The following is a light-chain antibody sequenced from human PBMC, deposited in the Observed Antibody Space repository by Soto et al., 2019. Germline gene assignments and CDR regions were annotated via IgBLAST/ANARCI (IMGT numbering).Light chain of an antibody. V-gene: IGKV1-5*03. J-gene: IGKJ4*01. CDR2: EAS. CDR3: QQYDTYPLT. CDR1: QTISSW. Sequence: DIQMTQSPSTLAASVGDRVTIPCRASQTISSWLAWYQQKPGKAPKLLIYEASSLESGVPSTFGGSGSGTEFTLTISSLQPDDFATYYCQQYDTYPLTFGGGTKVEIK.